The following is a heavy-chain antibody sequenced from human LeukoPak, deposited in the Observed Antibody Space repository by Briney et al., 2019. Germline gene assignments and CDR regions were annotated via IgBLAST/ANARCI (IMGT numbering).Heavy chain of an antibody. CDR3: ARIQGGYYDSSGYFDP. CDR2: IYYTGST. D-gene: IGHD3-22*01. CDR1: GASITDDF. Sequence: SETLSLTCTVSGASITDDFWSWVRQPPGKALEWIGPIYYTGSTNYNPSLRSRVTISVDTSKKQFSLKLSSVTAADTATYYCARIQGGYYDSSGYFDPWGQGTLVTVSS. V-gene: IGHV4-59*01. J-gene: IGHJ5*02.